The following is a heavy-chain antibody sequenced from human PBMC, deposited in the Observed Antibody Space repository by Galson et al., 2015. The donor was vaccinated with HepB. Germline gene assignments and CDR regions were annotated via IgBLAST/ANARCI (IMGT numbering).Heavy chain of an antibody. D-gene: IGHD2-2*02. CDR1: GFTFSNYA. CDR2: ISGSGDST. J-gene: IGHJ4*02. V-gene: IGHV3-23*01. CDR3: AREPLYQLLYGFDY. Sequence: SLRLSCAASGFTFSNYAMSWVRQAPGKGLEWVSTISGSGDSTFYADSVKGRFTISRDNSKNTLYLQMNSLRAEDAAVYYCAREPLYQLLYGFDYWGQGTLVTVSS.